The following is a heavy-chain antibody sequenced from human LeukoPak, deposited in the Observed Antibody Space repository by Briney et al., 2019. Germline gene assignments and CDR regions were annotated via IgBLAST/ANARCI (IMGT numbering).Heavy chain of an antibody. V-gene: IGHV3-74*01. CDR3: ARVQGHPPNGLDI. J-gene: IGHJ3*02. CDR2: INSDGSST. CDR1: VFTFSSYW. D-gene: IGHD2-8*01. Sequence: GGSLRLSCAASVFTFSSYWMHWVRQAPWKGLVWVSRINSDGSSTSYEDSVKGRFTISRDNAKNTLYLQMNSLRAEDTAVYYCARVQGHPPNGLDIWGQGTMVTVSS.